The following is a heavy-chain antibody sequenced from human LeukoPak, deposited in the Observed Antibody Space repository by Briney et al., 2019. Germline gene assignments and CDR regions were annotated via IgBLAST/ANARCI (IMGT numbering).Heavy chain of an antibody. D-gene: IGHD6-13*01. CDR3: ARQGYPAPLDY. V-gene: IGHV4-38-2*01. CDR1: GYSISSGYY. Sequence: SETLSLTCAVSGYSISSGYYWGWIRQPPGKGLEWIGSIYYSGSTYYNPSLKSRVTISVDTSKNQFSLKLSSVTVADTAIYYCARQGYPAPLDYWGQGTLVTVSS. J-gene: IGHJ4*02. CDR2: IYYSGST.